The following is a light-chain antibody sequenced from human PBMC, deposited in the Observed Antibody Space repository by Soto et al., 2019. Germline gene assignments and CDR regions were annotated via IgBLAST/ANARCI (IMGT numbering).Light chain of an antibody. CDR1: NIGSKS. Sequence: SYELTQSPSVSVAPGKTARITCGGNNIGSKSVHWYQQKPGQAPVLVVYYDSDRPSGIPERFSGSNSGNTATLNISKVEAGDEADYYCHVWDTSSGQPIVVFGGGTKLTVL. V-gene: IGLV3-21*04. CDR2: YDS. J-gene: IGLJ2*01. CDR3: HVWDTSSGQPIVV.